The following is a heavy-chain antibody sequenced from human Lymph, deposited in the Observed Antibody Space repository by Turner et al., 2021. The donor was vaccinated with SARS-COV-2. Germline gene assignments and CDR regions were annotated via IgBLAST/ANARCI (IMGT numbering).Heavy chain of an antibody. J-gene: IGHJ6*02. CDR2: IYSGGTT. D-gene: IGHD6-13*01. CDR3: ARDLGTYGMDV. V-gene: IGHV3-53*02. CDR1: GIIVSRNY. Sequence: EVQLVETGGGLTKPGGSLRPSCAASGIIVSRNYMNWVRQAPGKGLEWVSVIYSGGTTYYADSVKGRFTISRDNSKNTLYLQMNSLRVEDTAVYYCARDLGTYGMDVWGQGTTVTVSS.